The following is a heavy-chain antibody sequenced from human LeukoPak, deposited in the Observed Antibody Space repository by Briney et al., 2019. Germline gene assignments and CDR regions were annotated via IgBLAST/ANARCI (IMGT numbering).Heavy chain of an antibody. CDR3: ARNPVTGANPKFDS. V-gene: IGHV4-59*10. D-gene: IGHD6-19*01. J-gene: IGHJ4*02. Sequence: SETLSLTCAVDGGSFSGYYWSWIRQPAGKGLEWVGRISSSGSNNYNPSFEGRVTMSLDTSKNQFSLKLTSVTAADTAVYYCARNPVTGANPKFDSWGQGTLVTVSS. CDR2: ISSSGSN. CDR1: GGSFSGYY.